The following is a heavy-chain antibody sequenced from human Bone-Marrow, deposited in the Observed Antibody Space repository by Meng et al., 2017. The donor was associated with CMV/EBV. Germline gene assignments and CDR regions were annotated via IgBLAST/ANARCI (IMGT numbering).Heavy chain of an antibody. D-gene: IGHD2-2*01. CDR1: GFTFSSYS. V-gene: IGHV3-21*01. J-gene: IGHJ3*02. Sequence: GESLKISCAASGFTFSSYSMNWVRQAPGKGLEWVSSISSSSSYIYYADSVKGRFTISRDNAKNSLYLQMNSLRAEDTAVYYCARDLYCSSTSCYSDAFDIWGQGTMVTVSS. CDR2: ISSSSSYI. CDR3: ARDLYCSSTSCYSDAFDI.